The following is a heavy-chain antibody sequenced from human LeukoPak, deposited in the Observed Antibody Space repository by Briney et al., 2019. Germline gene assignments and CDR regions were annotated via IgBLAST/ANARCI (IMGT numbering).Heavy chain of an antibody. CDR3: ARRTSTMIDY. D-gene: IGHD3-22*01. CDR2: IYYSGIT. CDR1: GGSISSSSYY. V-gene: IGHV4-39*01. Sequence: SETLSLTCTVSGGSISSSSYYWGRIRQPPGKGLEWIGRIYYSGITYYNPSLKSRVTISVHTSKNQFSLKLSSVTAADTYVYYCARRTSTMIDYWGQGTLVTVSS. J-gene: IGHJ4*02.